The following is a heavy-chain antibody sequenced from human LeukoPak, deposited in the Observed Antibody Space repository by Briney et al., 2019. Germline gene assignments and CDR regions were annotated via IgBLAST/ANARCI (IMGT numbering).Heavy chain of an antibody. CDR1: GGTFSSYA. Sequence: SVKVSCKASGGTFSSYAISWVRQAPGQGLEWMGRIIPILGIANYAQKFQGRVTITADKSTSTAYMELSSLRSEDTAVYYCARDRGMVRGVIITPDAFDIWGQGTMVTVSS. CDR2: IIPILGIA. CDR3: ARDRGMVRGVIITPDAFDI. D-gene: IGHD3-10*01. J-gene: IGHJ3*02. V-gene: IGHV1-69*04.